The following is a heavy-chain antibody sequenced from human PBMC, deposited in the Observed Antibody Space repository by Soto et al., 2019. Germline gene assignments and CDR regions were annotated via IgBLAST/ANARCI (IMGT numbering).Heavy chain of an antibody. J-gene: IGHJ3*02. V-gene: IGHV4-59*01. Sequence: KTSETLSLTSNVYGGSISSYYWSWIRQPPGKGLEWIGYIYYSGSTNYNPSLKSRVTISVDTSKNQFSLKLSSVTAADTAVYYCARAEGYCSSTSCALGAFDIWGQGTMVTVSS. CDR2: IYYSGST. CDR1: GGSISSYY. CDR3: ARAEGYCSSTSCALGAFDI. D-gene: IGHD2-2*01.